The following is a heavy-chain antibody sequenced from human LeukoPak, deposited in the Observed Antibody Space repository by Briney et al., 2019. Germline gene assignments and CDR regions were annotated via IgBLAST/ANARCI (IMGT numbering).Heavy chain of an antibody. J-gene: IGHJ4*02. V-gene: IGHV4-61*02. CDR2: IYTSGST. D-gene: IGHD2-21*01. Sequence: SQTLSLTCTVSGGSISSGGYYWSWIRQPAGKGLEWIGRIYTSGSTNYNPSLKSRVTISVDTSKNQFSLKLSSVTAAGTAVYYCARDIPGFDYWGQGTLVTVSS. CDR1: GGSISSGGYY. CDR3: ARDIPGFDY.